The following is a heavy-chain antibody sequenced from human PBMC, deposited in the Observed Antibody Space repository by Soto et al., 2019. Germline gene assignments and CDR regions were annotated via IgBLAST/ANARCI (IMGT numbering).Heavy chain of an antibody. CDR2: INPNSGGT. Sequence: EASVKVSCKASGYTFSGYYMHWVRQAPGQGLEWMGWINPNSGGTNYAQKFQGWVTMTRDTSISTTYMELSRLRSDDTAVYYCARDYYPQYDFWSGPPRDYYYYGMDVWGQGTTVTVSS. V-gene: IGHV1-2*04. D-gene: IGHD3-3*01. CDR1: GYTFSGYY. J-gene: IGHJ6*02. CDR3: ARDYYPQYDFWSGPPRDYYYYGMDV.